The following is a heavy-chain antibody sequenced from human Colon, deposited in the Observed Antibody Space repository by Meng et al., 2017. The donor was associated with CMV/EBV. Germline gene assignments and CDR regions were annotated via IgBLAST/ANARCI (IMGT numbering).Heavy chain of an antibody. V-gene: IGHV3-23*01. CDR1: GIIFSNYA. CDR2: IRGNGTTT. D-gene: IGHD3-16*01. J-gene: IGHJ5*02. Sequence: RRCWADCGIIFSNYAMGWVRQGPGKGMEWDSAIRGNGTTTYYADYVKSRFTISRDNSKNTLFLQMNSLRVDDTAIYYCAKDMTFDPWGQGTLVTVSS. CDR3: AKDMTFDP.